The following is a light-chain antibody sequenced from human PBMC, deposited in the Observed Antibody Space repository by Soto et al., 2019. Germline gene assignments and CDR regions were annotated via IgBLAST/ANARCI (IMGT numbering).Light chain of an antibody. CDR3: MQGTHWPWA. J-gene: IGKJ1*01. Sequence: DVVVTHSQLSLTVTIGHPAAISFMTCLCLVLSDGITYLNWFQQRPGQSPRRLIYKVSNRDSGVPDRFSGSGSGTDFTLKISRVEAEDVGVYYCMQGTHWPWAFGQGTKVDNK. CDR2: KVS. V-gene: IGKV2-30*01. CDR1: LCLVLSDGITY.